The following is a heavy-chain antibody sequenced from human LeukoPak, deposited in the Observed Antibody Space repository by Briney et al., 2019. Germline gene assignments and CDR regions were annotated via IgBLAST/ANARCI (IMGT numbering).Heavy chain of an antibody. Sequence: GGSLRLSCAASGFTFINYAMSWVRQAPGRGLEWVSVICGNPDCTLYADSVKGRFIISRDNSRNKMYLYLQMNSLRAEDTAVYYCARHLATSGSYPLDYWGQRTPVTVSS. V-gene: IGHV3-23*01. CDR1: GFTFINYA. CDR2: ICGNPDCT. J-gene: IGHJ4*02. D-gene: IGHD2-2*02. CDR3: ARHLATSGSYPLDY.